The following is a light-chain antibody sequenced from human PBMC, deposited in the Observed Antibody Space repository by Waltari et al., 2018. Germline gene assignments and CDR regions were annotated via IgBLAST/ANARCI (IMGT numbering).Light chain of an antibody. Sequence: QSALTQPASVSGSPGQSITISCPGTSSDVGGYKYVSWYQQHPGKAPKLMIYDVSNRPSGVSNRFSGSKSGNTASLTISGLQAEDEADYYCSSYTSSSVVFGGGTKLTVL. J-gene: IGLJ2*01. CDR2: DVS. CDR1: SSDVGGYKY. V-gene: IGLV2-14*01. CDR3: SSYTSSSVV.